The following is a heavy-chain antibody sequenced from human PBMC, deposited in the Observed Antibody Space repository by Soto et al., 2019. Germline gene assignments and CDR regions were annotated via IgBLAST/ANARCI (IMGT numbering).Heavy chain of an antibody. CDR2: IYYRVST. J-gene: IGHJ4*02. CDR1: GDYVSSGSYY. D-gene: IGHD3-9*01. V-gene: IGHV4-61*01. CDR3: ASLIIHFPHYDILTGYYRGVDY. Sequence: QVQLQESGPGLVKPSETLSLTCTVSGDYVSSGSYYWSWIRQPPGKGLEWIGYIYYRVSTNYNPPRKSRITISVYTSKNQFSLKLSSVTAADTAVYYCASLIIHFPHYDILTGYYRGVDYWGQGTLVTVSS.